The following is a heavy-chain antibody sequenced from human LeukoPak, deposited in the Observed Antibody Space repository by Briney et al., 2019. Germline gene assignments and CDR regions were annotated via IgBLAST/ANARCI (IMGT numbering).Heavy chain of an antibody. D-gene: IGHD2-15*01. V-gene: IGHV3-30*02. CDR1: GFTFSGYG. Sequence: GGSLRLSCAASGFTFSGYGMHWVRQAPGKGLEWVAFIRYDGSNKYYADSVKGRFTISRDNSKNTLYLQMNSLRAEDTAVYYCAKDQGYCSGGSCYPDYWGQGTLVTVSS. CDR2: IRYDGSNK. J-gene: IGHJ4*02. CDR3: AKDQGYCSGGSCYPDY.